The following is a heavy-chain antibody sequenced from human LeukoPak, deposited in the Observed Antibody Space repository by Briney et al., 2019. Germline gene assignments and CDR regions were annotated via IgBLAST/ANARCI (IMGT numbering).Heavy chain of an antibody. D-gene: IGHD3-3*01. CDR3: ARDRLFTIFGVARDAFDI. CDR2: ISYDGSNK. CDR1: GFTFSSYA. J-gene: IGHJ3*02. Sequence: QPGGSLRLSCAASGFTFSSYAMHWVRQAPGKGLEWVAVISYDGSNKYYADSVRGRFTISRDNAKNSLYLQMNSLRAEDTAVYYCARDRLFTIFGVARDAFDIWGQGTMVTVSS. V-gene: IGHV3-30-3*01.